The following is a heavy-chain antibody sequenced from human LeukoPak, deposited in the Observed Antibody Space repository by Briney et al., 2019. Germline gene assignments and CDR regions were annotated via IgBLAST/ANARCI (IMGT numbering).Heavy chain of an antibody. CDR3: ARISGSYVFDY. CDR2: ISSSTYT. CDR1: GLTFSGHW. V-gene: IGHV3-11*03. J-gene: IGHJ4*02. D-gene: IGHD1-26*01. Sequence: PGGSLRLSCAASGLTFSGHWLHWVRQAPGKGLEWVSYISSSTYTNYADSVKGRFTISRDNAKNSMYLQMNSLRAEDTAVYYCARISGSYVFDYWGQGTLVTVSS.